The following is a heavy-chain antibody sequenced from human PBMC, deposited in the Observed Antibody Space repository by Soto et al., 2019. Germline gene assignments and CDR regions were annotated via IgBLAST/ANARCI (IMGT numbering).Heavy chain of an antibody. CDR2: ISGTGRST. V-gene: IGHV3-23*01. CDR3: VKDGIVYAIPADFDY. D-gene: IGHD2-8*01. Sequence: VQLLESGGGLVQPGGSLRLSCAASGFAFSEYAMNWVRQAPGKGLEWVSVISGTGRSTYYADSVKGRFTISRDSSKNTVYLHMNSLRAEDTAVYHCVKDGIVYAIPADFDYWGQGTLVTVSS. CDR1: GFAFSEYA. J-gene: IGHJ4*02.